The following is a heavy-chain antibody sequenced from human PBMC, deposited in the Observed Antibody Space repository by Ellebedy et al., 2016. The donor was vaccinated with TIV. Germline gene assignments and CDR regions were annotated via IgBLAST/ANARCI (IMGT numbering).Heavy chain of an antibody. CDR1: GGPIISDGYS. CDR2: IYYTGRT. CDR3: ARDSYGIPGLPDP. D-gene: IGHD4-17*01. J-gene: IGHJ5*02. Sequence: MPSETLSLTCNVSGGPIISDGYSWTWIRQPPGGGLEWIGSIYYTGRTNYNSALMSRVTISLDTSKSHFSLTVTSVSAADTAVYYCARDSYGIPGLPDPWGQGALVTVSS. V-gene: IGHV4-31*03.